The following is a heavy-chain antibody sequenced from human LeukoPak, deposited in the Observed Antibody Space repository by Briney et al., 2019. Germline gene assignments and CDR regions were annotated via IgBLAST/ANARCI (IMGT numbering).Heavy chain of an antibody. CDR1: GGSMSGYY. CDR2: VYYSGST. Sequence: SETLSLTCTVSGGSMSGYYWTWIRQPPGKGLEWIGYVYYSGSTNYNPSLKSRVTISVHTSKNQFSLNLSSVTAADTAVYYCARVFGGGRGGWFDPWGQGTLVAVSS. V-gene: IGHV4-59*01. D-gene: IGHD3-16*01. CDR3: ARVFGGGRGGWFDP. J-gene: IGHJ5*02.